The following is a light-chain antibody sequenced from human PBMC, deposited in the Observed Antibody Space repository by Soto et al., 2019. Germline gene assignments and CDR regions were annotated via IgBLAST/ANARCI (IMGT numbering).Light chain of an antibody. CDR2: DVS. J-gene: IGLJ1*01. V-gene: IGLV2-14*03. CDR1: SSDVGGYNY. CDR3: SSYIPNNSTYV. Sequence: QSALTQPASVSGSPGQSITISCTGTSSDVGGYNYVSWYQHHPGKAPKRMIHDVSNRPSGVSNRFSGSKSGNTASLTISGIQAEDEADYYCSSYIPNNSTYVFGTGTKLTVL.